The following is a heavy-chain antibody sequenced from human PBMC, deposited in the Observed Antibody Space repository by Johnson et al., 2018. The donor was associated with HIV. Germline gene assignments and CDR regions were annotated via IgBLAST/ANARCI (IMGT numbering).Heavy chain of an antibody. V-gene: IGHV3-9*01. CDR1: GFTFSSYG. Sequence: EVQLVESGGGVVQPGGSQRLSCAASGFTFSSYGMHWVRQAPGKGLEWVSGITWNSGSIGYADSVKGRFTISRDNAKNSLYLQMNSLRPEDTALYYCAKLAIDYSGAWYGLTFDIWGQGTMVTVSS. D-gene: IGHD6-19*01. J-gene: IGHJ3*02. CDR2: ITWNSGSI. CDR3: AKLAIDYSGAWYGLTFDI.